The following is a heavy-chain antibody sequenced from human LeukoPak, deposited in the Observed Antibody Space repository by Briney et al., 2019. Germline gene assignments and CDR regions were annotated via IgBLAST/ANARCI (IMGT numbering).Heavy chain of an antibody. V-gene: IGHV4-39*07. Sequence: KPSETLSLTCTVSGGSISSSSYYWGWIRQPPGKGLEWIGSIYHSGSTNYNPSLKSRVTISVDKSKNQFSLKLSSVTAADTAVYYCARETTVTTVHGYWGQGTLVTVSS. CDR3: ARETTVTTVHGY. CDR1: GGSISSSSYY. J-gene: IGHJ4*02. D-gene: IGHD4-17*01. CDR2: IYHSGST.